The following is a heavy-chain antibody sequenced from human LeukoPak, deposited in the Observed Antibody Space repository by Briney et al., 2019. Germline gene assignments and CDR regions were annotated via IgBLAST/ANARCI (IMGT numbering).Heavy chain of an antibody. V-gene: IGHV3-23*01. CDR2: ISGSGGST. CDR1: GFTFSSYA. CDR3: AKAGRDSSSWYGTFDY. D-gene: IGHD6-13*01. Sequence: GGSLRLSCAASGFTFSSYAMSWVRQAPGKGLEWVSAISGSGGSTYYADSVKGRFTISGDNSKNTLYLQMNSLRAEDTAVYYCAKAGRDSSSWYGTFDYWGQGTLVTVSS. J-gene: IGHJ4*02.